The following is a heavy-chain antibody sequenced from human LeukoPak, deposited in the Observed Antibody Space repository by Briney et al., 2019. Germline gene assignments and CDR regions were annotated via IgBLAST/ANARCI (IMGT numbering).Heavy chain of an antibody. Sequence: ASVKVSCKASGYTFTSYYMHWVRQAPGQGLEWMGIINPSGGSTSYAQKFQGRVTMTRDTSTSTVYMELSSLRSEDTAVHYCARMAVFGVATYGMDVWGQGTTVTVSS. D-gene: IGHD3-3*01. CDR1: GYTFTSYY. CDR2: INPSGGST. J-gene: IGHJ6*02. V-gene: IGHV1-46*01. CDR3: ARMAVFGVATYGMDV.